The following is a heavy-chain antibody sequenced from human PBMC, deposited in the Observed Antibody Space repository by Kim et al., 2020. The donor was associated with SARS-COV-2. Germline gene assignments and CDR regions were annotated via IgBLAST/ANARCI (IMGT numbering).Heavy chain of an antibody. V-gene: IGHV3-64D*09. J-gene: IGHJ4*02. CDR1: GFTFSSYA. D-gene: IGHD1-26*01. Sequence: GGSLRLSCSASGFTFSSYAMHWVRQAPGKGLEYVSAISSNGGSTYYADSVKGRFTISRDNSKNTLYLQMSSLRAEDTAVYYCVKPYSGSYSWFDYWGQGTLVTVSS. CDR2: ISSNGGST. CDR3: VKPYSGSYSWFDY.